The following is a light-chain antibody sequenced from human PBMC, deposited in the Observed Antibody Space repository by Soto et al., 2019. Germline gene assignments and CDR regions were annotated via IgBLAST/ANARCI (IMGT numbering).Light chain of an antibody. CDR1: QSISSY. CDR3: QQIYSTPGT. V-gene: IGKV1-39*01. Sequence: DIQMTQSPSSLSASVGDRVTITCRASQSISSYLNWYQQKPGKAPKLLIYAASSLQSGVPSRFSGSGSGTDFTLTISSLQPEDFATYYCQQIYSTPGTFGQGTGVDIK. CDR2: AAS. J-gene: IGKJ1*01.